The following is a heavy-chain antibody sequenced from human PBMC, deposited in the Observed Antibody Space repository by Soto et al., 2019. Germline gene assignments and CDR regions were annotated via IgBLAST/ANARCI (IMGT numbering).Heavy chain of an antibody. V-gene: IGHV4-59*01. CDR2: LYDSGSS. J-gene: IGHJ5*02. CDR3: AGWSSSGWYNWFDP. CDR1: GGSSSSYY. D-gene: IGHD6-13*01. Sequence: QVQLQESGPGLVKPSETLSLTCTVSGGSSSSYYWSWIRQPPGKGLEWMGYLYDSGSSNYNHSLKSRGTISEATSKNHFFLKLSSVPAVDTAVYYCAGWSSSGWYNWFDPWGKGALVTVSS.